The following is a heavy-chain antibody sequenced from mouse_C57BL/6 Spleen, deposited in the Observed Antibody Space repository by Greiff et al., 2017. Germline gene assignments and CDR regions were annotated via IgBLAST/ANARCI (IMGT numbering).Heavy chain of an antibody. V-gene: IGHV1-15*01. J-gene: IGHJ1*03. CDR1: GYTFTDYE. CDR2: IDPETGGT. CDR3: TTAGLGYFDG. Sequence: VQLQQSGAELVRPGASVTLSCKASGYTFTDYEMHWVKQTPVHGLEWIGAIDPETGGTAYNQKFKGKAILTADKSSSTAYMELRSLTSEDSAVYYCTTAGLGYFDGWGTGTTVTVSS. D-gene: IGHD1-2*01.